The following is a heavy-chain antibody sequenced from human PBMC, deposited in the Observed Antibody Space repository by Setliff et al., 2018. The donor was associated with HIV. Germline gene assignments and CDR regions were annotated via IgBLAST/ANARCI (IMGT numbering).Heavy chain of an antibody. V-gene: IGHV1-2*02. D-gene: IGHD3-10*01. CDR2: INPNSGGT. CDR3: ARVPGARPYYYYYMDV. CDR1: GYTFTGYY. Sequence: ASVKVSCKASGYTFTGYYMYWVRQAPGQGLQWVGWINPNSGGTKYAQKFQGRVTMTRDTSISTAYMELTRLRYDDTAVYYCARVPGARPYYYYYMDVWGKGTTVTVSS. J-gene: IGHJ6*03.